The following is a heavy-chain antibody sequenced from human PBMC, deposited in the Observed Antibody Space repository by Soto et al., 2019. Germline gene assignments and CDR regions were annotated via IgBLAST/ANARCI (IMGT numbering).Heavy chain of an antibody. J-gene: IGHJ3*02. Sequence: TGGALRLSCTKSGFTFWGYAMTWFRQAPGRGLEWVSSISSSSSYIYYADSVKGRFTISRDNAKNSLYLQMNSLRAEDTAVYYCARNPGGIVGANDAFDIWGQGTMVTVSS. D-gene: IGHD1-26*01. V-gene: IGHV3-21*01. CDR2: ISSSSSYI. CDR1: GFTFWGYA. CDR3: ARNPGGIVGANDAFDI.